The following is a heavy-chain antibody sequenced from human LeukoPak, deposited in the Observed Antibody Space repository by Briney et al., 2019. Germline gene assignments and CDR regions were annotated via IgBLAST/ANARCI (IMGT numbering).Heavy chain of an antibody. V-gene: IGHV3-49*04. D-gene: IGHD5-18*01. Sequence: PGRSLRLSCTASGFTLGDYAMSWVRQAPGKGLDWVGFIRSKAYGGTTEYAASVKGRFTISRDDSKSIAYLQMNSLKTEDTAVYYCTRAPAGIQLWLPWFDPWGQGTLVTVSS. CDR2: IRSKAYGGTT. CDR3: TRAPAGIQLWLPWFDP. CDR1: GFTLGDYA. J-gene: IGHJ5*02.